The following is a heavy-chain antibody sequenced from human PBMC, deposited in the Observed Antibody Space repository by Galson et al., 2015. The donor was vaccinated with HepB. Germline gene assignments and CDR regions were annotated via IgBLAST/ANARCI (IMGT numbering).Heavy chain of an antibody. Sequence: SLRLSCAASGFTFSSYAMHWVRQAPGKGLEWVAVISYDGSNKYYADSVKGRFTISRDNSKNTLYLQMNSLRAEDTAVYYCARDLLDCSSTSCYDGDYYYYYGMDVWGQGTTVTVSS. V-gene: IGHV3-30-3*01. CDR1: GFTFSSYA. CDR3: ARDLLDCSSTSCYDGDYYYYYGMDV. J-gene: IGHJ6*02. D-gene: IGHD2-2*01. CDR2: ISYDGSNK.